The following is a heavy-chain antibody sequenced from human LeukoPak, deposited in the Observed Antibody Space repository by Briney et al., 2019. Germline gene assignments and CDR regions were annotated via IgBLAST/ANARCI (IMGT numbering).Heavy chain of an antibody. V-gene: IGHV4-30-2*05. CDR2: IYHSGST. CDR3: ARQEATVTTSSMLYYYGMDV. Sequence: SETLSLTCAVSGGSISSGGYSWSWIRQPPGKGLEWIGYIYHSGSTYYNPSLKSRVTISVDTSKNQFSLKLSSVTAADTAVYYCARQEATVTTSSMLYYYGMDVWGQGTTVTVSS. CDR1: GGSISSGGYS. D-gene: IGHD4-17*01. J-gene: IGHJ6*02.